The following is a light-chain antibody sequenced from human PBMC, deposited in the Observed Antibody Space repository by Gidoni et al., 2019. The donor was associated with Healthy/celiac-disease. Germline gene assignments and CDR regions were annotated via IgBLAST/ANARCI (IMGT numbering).Light chain of an antibody. J-gene: IGKJ2*01. Sequence: IVLTPSPGTLSLSPGERATLSCRASQSVSSSYLAWYQQKPGQAPRLLIYGASSRATGIPDRFSGSGSGTDFTLTISRLEPEDIAVYYCQQYGSSPLMYTFXQXTKLXIK. CDR1: QSVSSSY. V-gene: IGKV3-20*01. CDR3: QQYGSSPLMYT. CDR2: GAS.